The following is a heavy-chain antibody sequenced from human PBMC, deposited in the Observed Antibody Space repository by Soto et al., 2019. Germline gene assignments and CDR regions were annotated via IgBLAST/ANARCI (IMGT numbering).Heavy chain of an antibody. CDR1: GFTFSYYW. J-gene: IGHJ3*01. Sequence: EVQLVESGGGLVRPGGSLRLSCAASGFTFSYYWMHWVRQAPGKGLVWVSRIHSDGSSTTYADFVKGRFIISRDNARNTGDLQMNRVRVEYTAVYDCARGDRGAFDLWGQGTVGTVSS. V-gene: IGHV3-74*01. D-gene: IGHD1-26*01. CDR2: IHSDGSST. CDR3: ARGDRGAFDL.